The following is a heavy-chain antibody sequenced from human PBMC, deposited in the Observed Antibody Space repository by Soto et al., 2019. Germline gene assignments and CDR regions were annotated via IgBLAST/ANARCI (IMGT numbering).Heavy chain of an antibody. V-gene: IGHV3-74*03. CDR1: EVDFCDQW. CDR2: INTDESST. CDR3: AGLLSTRNYYYHNGMNL. Sequence: GSQRVSCAAAEVDFCDQWMHCIRQAPGKGLVWVSRINTDESSTTYADSVKGRFTISRDNAKNTVYLQMNSLRADDTAVYYCAGLLSTRNYYYHNGMNLWGQGTTVTVSS. D-gene: IGHD1-26*01. J-gene: IGHJ6*02.